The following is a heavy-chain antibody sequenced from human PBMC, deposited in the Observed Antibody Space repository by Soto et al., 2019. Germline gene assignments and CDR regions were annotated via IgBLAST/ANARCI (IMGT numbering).Heavy chain of an antibody. CDR1: GGTFSSYA. D-gene: IGHD3-10*01. J-gene: IGHJ4*02. CDR3: ARDYYGSGSRFDY. V-gene: IGHV1-69*13. CDR2: IIPIFGTA. Sequence: SVKVSCKASGGTFSSYAISWVRQAPGQGLEWMGGIIPIFGTANYAQKFQGRVTITADESTSTAYMELSSLRSEDTAVYYCARDYYGSGSRFDYWGQGTLVTVSS.